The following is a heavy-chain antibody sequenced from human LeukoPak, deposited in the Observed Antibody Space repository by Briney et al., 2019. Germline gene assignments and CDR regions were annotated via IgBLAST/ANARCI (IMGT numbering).Heavy chain of an antibody. Sequence: PGGSLRLSCAASGFTFCSYDMHWVRQATGKGLEWVSGIGTAGDTYYAGSVKGRFTISRDTSRSTLYLQMNSLRAEDAAVYYCAKAPVTSCRGAFCYPFDYWGQGTLVTVSS. CDR1: GFTFCSYD. D-gene: IGHD2-15*01. CDR3: AKAPVTSCRGAFCYPFDY. CDR2: IGTAGDT. V-gene: IGHV3-13*01. J-gene: IGHJ4*02.